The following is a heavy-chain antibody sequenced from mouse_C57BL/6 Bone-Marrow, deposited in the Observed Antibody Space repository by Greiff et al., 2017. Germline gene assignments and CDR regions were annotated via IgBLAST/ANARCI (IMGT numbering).Heavy chain of an antibody. CDR3: THYYYGSYYFDY. D-gene: IGHD1-1*01. V-gene: IGHV14-4*01. Sequence: EVKLQESGAELVRPGASVKLSCTASGFNIKDDYMHWVKQRPEQGLEWIGWIDPENGDTAYASKFQGKATITADTSSNTAYLQLSSLTSEDTAVYYCTHYYYGSYYFDYWGQGTTLTVSS. CDR2: IDPENGDT. CDR1: GFNIKDDY. J-gene: IGHJ2*01.